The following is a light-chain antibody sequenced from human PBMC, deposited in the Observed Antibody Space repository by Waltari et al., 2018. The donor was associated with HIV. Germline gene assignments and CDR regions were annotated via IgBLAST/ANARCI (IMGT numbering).Light chain of an antibody. J-gene: IGLJ1*01. CDR3: ASFTSGRLNV. CDR2: DVY. CDR1: SSAVGAYDY. Sequence: QSALTQPASVSGSHGQSITISCTGTSSAVGAYDYVPWYQQHPGKVPKLLIYDVYNRPSRISNRFSGSKSGNTASLTISGLQAEDEAHYYCASFTSGRLNVFGTGTKVTVL. V-gene: IGLV2-14*03.